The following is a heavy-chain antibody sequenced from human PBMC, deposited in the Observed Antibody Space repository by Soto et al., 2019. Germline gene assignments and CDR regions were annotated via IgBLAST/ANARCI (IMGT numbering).Heavy chain of an antibody. V-gene: IGHV1-46*01. CDR2: IDPSGGGA. J-gene: IGHJ4*02. Sequence: QVQLVQSGAEVRNPGASVKVSCEASGYTFTSYYLHWVRQAPGQGLEWMGIIDPSGGGATYAQKFQGRLTLTRDTSTSTVYMDLSSLRYEDTAVYYCARATKKYYYDSSGYPNYFDYWGQGTLVTVSS. CDR3: ARATKKYYYDSSGYPNYFDY. CDR1: GYTFTSYY. D-gene: IGHD3-22*01.